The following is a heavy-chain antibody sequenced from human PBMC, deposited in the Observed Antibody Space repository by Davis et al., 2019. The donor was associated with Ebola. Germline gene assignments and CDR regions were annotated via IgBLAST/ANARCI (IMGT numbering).Heavy chain of an antibody. V-gene: IGHV1-2*02. J-gene: IGHJ5*02. CDR2: IIPILGIA. CDR3: ARVSIAVAP. CDR1: GYTFTSYD. Sequence: ASVKVPCKASGYTFTSYDINWVRQATGQGLEWMGGIIPILGIANYAQKFQGRVTMTRDTSISTAYMELSRLRSDDTAVYYCARVSIAVAPWGQGTLVTVSS. D-gene: IGHD6-13*01.